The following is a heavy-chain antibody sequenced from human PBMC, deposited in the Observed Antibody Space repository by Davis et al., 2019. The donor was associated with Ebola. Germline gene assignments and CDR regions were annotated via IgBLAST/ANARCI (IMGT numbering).Heavy chain of an antibody. Sequence: MPSETLSLTCAVSGGSISSHYWRWIRQSPGKGLEWIGYMYYSGSTNYNPSLKSRVTISAESSKNQFSLNLTSVTAADSAVYYCARGRVAGTIYYYYGMDVWGKGTTVTVSS. CDR3: ARGRVAGTIYYYYGMDV. J-gene: IGHJ6*04. CDR1: GGSISSHY. CDR2: MYYSGST. D-gene: IGHD6-19*01. V-gene: IGHV4-59*11.